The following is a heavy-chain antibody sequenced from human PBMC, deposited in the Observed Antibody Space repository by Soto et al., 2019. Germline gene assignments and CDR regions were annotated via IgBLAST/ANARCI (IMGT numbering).Heavy chain of an antibody. V-gene: IGHV1-69*02. CDR3: ARGYCSGGSCYFNWFDP. J-gene: IGHJ5*02. D-gene: IGHD2-15*01. CDR2: IIPILGIA. CDR1: VGALSSYT. Sequence: QVSCKAGVGALSSYTISWVRQTPVQGLEWMGSIIPILGIANYAQKFQGRVTITADKSTSTAYMDLSSLRSEDTAVYYCARGYCSGGSCYFNWFDPWGQGTLVTVSS.